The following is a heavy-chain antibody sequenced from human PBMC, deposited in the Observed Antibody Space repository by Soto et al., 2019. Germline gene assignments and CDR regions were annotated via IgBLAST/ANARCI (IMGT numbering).Heavy chain of an antibody. Sequence: QVPLQESGPGLVKPSETLSLTCTVSGGSISNYYWSWIRQPPGKGLEWIGYIYYTGSTNYSPSPMSRDTVSVDTYKDQFSLRLSSVTASDTAIYYCARGRHWLDYWGQGTLVTVSS. CDR2: IYYTGST. CDR1: GGSISNYY. V-gene: IGHV4-59*01. CDR3: ARGRHWLDY. J-gene: IGHJ4*02. D-gene: IGHD6-19*01.